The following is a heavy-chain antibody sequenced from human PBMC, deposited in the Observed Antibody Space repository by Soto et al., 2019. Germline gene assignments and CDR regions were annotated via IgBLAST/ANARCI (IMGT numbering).Heavy chain of an antibody. CDR3: ARVGPWVPYYYDSSPYTFENWFDP. Sequence: SETLSLTCAVYGGSFSGYYWGWLRQPPGKGLEWIGSIYHGGSTYYNPSLNSRVTLSIDMTNNHVSLILNSVTAADTAVYYCARVGPWVPYYYDSSPYTFENWFDPWGQGTLVTVSS. J-gene: IGHJ5*02. CDR2: IYHGGST. V-gene: IGHV4-38-2*01. CDR1: GGSFSGYY. D-gene: IGHD3-22*01.